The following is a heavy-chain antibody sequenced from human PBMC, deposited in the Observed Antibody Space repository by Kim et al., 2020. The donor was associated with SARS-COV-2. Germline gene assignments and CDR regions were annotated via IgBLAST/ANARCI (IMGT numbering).Heavy chain of an antibody. J-gene: IGHJ1*01. V-gene: IGHV4-31*03. CDR2: INYSGSS. CDR1: GGSISSGGYY. CDR3: PRGIVAGTWFQH. D-gene: IGHD6-19*01. Sequence: SETLSLTCTVSGGSISSGGYYWSWIRQHSGKGLEWIWYINYSGSSYYNPSLKSRVTISVDTSKNQFSLKLSSVTAADTAVYYCPRGIVAGTWFQHWGQGTLVTVSS.